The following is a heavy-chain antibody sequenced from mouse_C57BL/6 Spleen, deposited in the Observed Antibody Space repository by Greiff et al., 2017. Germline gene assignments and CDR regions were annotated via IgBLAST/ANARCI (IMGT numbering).Heavy chain of an antibody. J-gene: IGHJ2*01. CDR3: ARGPDYYGGDY. CDR1: GYSFTSYY. Sequence: QVQLQQPGPELVKPGASVKISCKASGYSFTSYYIHWVKQRPGQGLEWIGWIYPGSGNTKYNEKFKGKAKLTADTSSSTAYMQLSSLTSEDSAVYYCARGPDYYGGDYWGQGTTLTVSS. CDR2: IYPGSGNT. D-gene: IGHD1-1*01. V-gene: IGHV1-66*01.